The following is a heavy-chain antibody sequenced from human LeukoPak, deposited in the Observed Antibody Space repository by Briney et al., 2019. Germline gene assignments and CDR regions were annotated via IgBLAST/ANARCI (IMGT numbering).Heavy chain of an antibody. Sequence: SETLSLTCTVSGYSISSGYYWGWIRQPPGKGLEWIGSIYHSGSTYYNPSLKSRVTISVDTSKNQFSLKLSSVTAADTAVYYCARCRRRDVYYDFWSGKDRCYFDYWGQGTLVTVSS. V-gene: IGHV4-38-2*02. D-gene: IGHD3-3*01. CDR2: IYHSGST. CDR1: GYSISSGYY. J-gene: IGHJ4*02. CDR3: ARCRRRDVYYDFWSGKDRCYFDY.